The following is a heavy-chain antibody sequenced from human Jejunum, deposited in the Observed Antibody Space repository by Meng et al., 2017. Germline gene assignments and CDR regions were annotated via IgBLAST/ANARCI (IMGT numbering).Heavy chain of an antibody. CDR3: ARDWGCRDGSCFSGLLEY. V-gene: IGHV4-4*02. J-gene: IGHJ4*02. CDR1: GGSISSSNR. Sequence: QLQLQESGPGLVKPSGTLSLTCGGSGGSISSSNRWSWVRQSPGKGLEWIGEMYHGGDTNYNPALETRVTISTDTSSTEFSMKLRSVTAADTAVYYCARDWGCRDGSCFSGLLEYWGQGILVTVSS. D-gene: IGHD2-15*01. CDR2: MYHGGDT.